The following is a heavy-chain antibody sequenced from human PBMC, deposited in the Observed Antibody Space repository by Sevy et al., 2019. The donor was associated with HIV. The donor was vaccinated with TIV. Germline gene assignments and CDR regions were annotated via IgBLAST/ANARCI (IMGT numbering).Heavy chain of an antibody. CDR2: ISASGGAT. V-gene: IGHV3-23*01. CDR1: GFTFSSFA. J-gene: IGHJ4*02. CDR3: PKNQGRIPNYFDS. D-gene: IGHD2-15*01. Sequence: GGSLRLSCAASGFTFSSFAMSWVRQAPGKGLEWVSGISASGGATFYTDSVKGRFTISRDNSNNTLYLQMNSLRVEDTAVYYCPKNQGRIPNYFDSWGQGTPVTVSS.